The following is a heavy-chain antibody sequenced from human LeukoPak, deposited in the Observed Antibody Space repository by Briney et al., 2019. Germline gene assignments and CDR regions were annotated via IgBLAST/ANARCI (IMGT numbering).Heavy chain of an antibody. CDR3: AKSESFTVTTAFDY. CDR1: GFTFSSYG. CDR2: ISGSGGST. D-gene: IGHD4-17*01. V-gene: IGHV3-23*01. Sequence: GGSLRLSCAASGFTFSSYGMSWVRQAPGKGLEWVSAISGSGGSTYYADSVKSRFTISRDNSKNTLYLQMNSLRAEDTAVYYCAKSESFTVTTAFDYWGQGTLVTVSS. J-gene: IGHJ4*02.